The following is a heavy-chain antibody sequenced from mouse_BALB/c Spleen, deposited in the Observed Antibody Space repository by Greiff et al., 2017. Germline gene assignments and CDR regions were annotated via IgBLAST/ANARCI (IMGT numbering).Heavy chain of an antibody. J-gene: IGHJ2*01. V-gene: IGHV1-7*01. D-gene: IGHD2-10*01. CDR3: ARTGEAYHFDY. Sequence: QVQLQQSGAELAKPGASVKMSCKASGYTFTSYWMHWVKQRPGQGLEWIGYINPSTGYTEYNQKFKDKATLTADKSSSTAYMQLSSLTSEDSAVYYWARTGEAYHFDYWGQGTTLTVSS. CDR1: GYTFTSYW. CDR2: INPSTGYT.